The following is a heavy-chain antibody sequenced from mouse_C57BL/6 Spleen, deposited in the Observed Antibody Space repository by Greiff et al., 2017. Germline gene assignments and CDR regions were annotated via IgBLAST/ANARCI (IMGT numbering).Heavy chain of an antibody. CDR1: GYTFTDYY. CDR2: INPNNGGT. J-gene: IGHJ3*01. V-gene: IGHV1-26*01. Sequence: EVQLQQSGPELVKPGASVKISCKASGYTFTDYYMNWVKQSHGKSLEWIGDINPNNGGTSYNQKFKGKATLTVDKSSITAYMELRSLTSEDSAVYYCARWFMVTEGFAYWGQGTLVTVSA. D-gene: IGHD2-2*01. CDR3: ARWFMVTEGFAY.